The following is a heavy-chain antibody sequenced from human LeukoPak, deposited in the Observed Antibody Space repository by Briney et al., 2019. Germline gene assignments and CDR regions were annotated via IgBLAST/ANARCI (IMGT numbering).Heavy chain of an antibody. Sequence: SETLSLTCTVSGGSISSSSYYWGWIRQPPGKGLEWIGSIYYSGSTYYNPSLKSRVTISVDTSKNQFSLKLSSVTAADTAVYYCARISGIVVVGDWFDPWGQGTLVTVSS. J-gene: IGHJ5*02. D-gene: IGHD3-22*01. CDR2: IYYSGST. CDR1: GGSISSSSYY. CDR3: ARISGIVVVGDWFDP. V-gene: IGHV4-39*07.